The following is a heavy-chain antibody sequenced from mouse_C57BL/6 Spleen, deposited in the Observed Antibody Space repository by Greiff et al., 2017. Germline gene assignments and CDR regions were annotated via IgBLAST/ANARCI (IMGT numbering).Heavy chain of an antibody. D-gene: IGHD2-12*01. CDR3: AREASYYTFAY. CDR2: IHPNSGST. Sequence: QVQLQQSGAELVKPGASVKLSCKASGYTFTSYWMHWVKQRPGQGLEWIGMIHPNSGSTNYNEKFKSKATLTVDKSSSTAYMQLSSLTSEDSAVYYCAREASYYTFAYWGQGTLVTVSA. V-gene: IGHV1-64*01. J-gene: IGHJ3*01. CDR1: GYTFTSYW.